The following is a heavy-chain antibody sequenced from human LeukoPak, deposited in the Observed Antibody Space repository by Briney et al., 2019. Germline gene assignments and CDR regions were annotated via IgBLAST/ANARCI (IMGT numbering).Heavy chain of an antibody. D-gene: IGHD2-2*01. CDR2: INPNSGGT. CDR3: ARRGCSSTSCYYYYYGMDV. V-gene: IGHV1-2*02. Sequence: ASVKVSCKASGYTFTGYYMHWVRQAPGQGLEWMGWINPNSGGTNYAQKFQGRVTMTRDTSISTAYMELSRLRSDDTAVYYCARRGCSSTSCYYYYYGMDVWGQGTTVTVSS. J-gene: IGHJ6*02. CDR1: GYTFTGYY.